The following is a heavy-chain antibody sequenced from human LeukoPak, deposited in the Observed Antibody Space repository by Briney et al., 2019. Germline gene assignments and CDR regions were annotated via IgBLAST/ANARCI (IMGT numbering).Heavy chain of an antibody. CDR3: ARVVAATWWFDP. D-gene: IGHD2-15*01. V-gene: IGHV4-30-2*01. CDR2: IYHSGST. CDR1: GGSISSGGYY. J-gene: IGHJ5*02. Sequence: PSETLSPTCTVSGGSISSGGYYWSWIRQPPGKGLEWIGYIYHSGSTYYNPSLKSRVTISVDRSKNQFSLKLSSVTAADTAVYYCARVVAATWWFDPWGQGTLVTVSS.